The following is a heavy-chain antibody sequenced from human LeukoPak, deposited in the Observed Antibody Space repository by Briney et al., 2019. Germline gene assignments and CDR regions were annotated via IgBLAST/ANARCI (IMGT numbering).Heavy chain of an antibody. Sequence: SETLSLTCTVSGGSISSYYWSWIRQPPGKGLEWIGYIYYSGSTNYNPSLKSRVTISVDTSKNQFSLKLSSVTAADTAVYYCARGEDYYDSSGQNLYYYYGMDVWGQGTTVTVSS. CDR1: GGSISSYY. J-gene: IGHJ6*02. CDR3: ARGEDYYDSSGQNLYYYYGMDV. V-gene: IGHV4-59*01. CDR2: IYYSGST. D-gene: IGHD3-22*01.